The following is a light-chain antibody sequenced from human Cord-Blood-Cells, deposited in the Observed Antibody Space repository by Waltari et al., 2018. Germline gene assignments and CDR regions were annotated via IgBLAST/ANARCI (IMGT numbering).Light chain of an antibody. V-gene: IGKV1-33*01. CDR1: QDISNY. CDR2: DAS. CDR3: QQYDNLPRFT. J-gene: IGKJ3*01. Sequence: DIQMTQSPSSLSASVGDRVTTTCQASQDISNYLNWYQQKPGKAPKLLIYDASNLETGVPSRFSGSGSGTDFTFTISSLQPEDIASYYCQQYDNLPRFTFGPGTKVDIK.